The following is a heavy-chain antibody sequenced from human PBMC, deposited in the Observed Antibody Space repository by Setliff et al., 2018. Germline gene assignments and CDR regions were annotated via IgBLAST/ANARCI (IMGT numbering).Heavy chain of an antibody. Sequence: KASETLSLTCAVHDGSFSDYYWSWIRQPPGKGLEWIGEISHSGSTNYKSSLKSRVAISVDTSKNQFSLKLNSVTAADTAVYYCARRWNFGPYGSGIHDAFDMWGQGTMVTVSS. CDR3: ARRWNFGPYGSGIHDAFDM. CDR2: ISHSGST. CDR1: DGSFSDYY. J-gene: IGHJ3*02. D-gene: IGHD3-10*01. V-gene: IGHV4-34*01.